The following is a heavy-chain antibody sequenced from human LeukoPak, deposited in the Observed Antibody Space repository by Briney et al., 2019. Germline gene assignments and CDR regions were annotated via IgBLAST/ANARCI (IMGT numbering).Heavy chain of an antibody. V-gene: IGHV4-31*03. CDR1: GGSISSGGYY. J-gene: IGHJ4*02. CDR3: AREIRFLEWCLDY. Sequence: SETLSLTCTVSGGSISSGGYYWSWIRQHPGKGLEWIGYIYYSGSTYYNPSLKSRVTISVDTSKNQFSLKLSSVTAADTAMYYCAREIRFLEWCLDYWGQGTLVTVSS. CDR2: IYYSGST. D-gene: IGHD3-3*01.